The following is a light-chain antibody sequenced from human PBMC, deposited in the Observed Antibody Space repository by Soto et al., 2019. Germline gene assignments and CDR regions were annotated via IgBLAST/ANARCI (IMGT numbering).Light chain of an antibody. CDR2: GAS. CDR1: QSFSSS. CDR3: QQYNNWAFT. Sequence: EIVMTQSPATLSVSPGERATLSCRASQSFSSSLAWYQQKPGQAPRLLIYGASARATGIPARFSGSGSGTDITHTISSLQSEDFAVYYWQQYNNWAFTVGGGPKVEI. J-gene: IGKJ4*01. V-gene: IGKV3-15*01.